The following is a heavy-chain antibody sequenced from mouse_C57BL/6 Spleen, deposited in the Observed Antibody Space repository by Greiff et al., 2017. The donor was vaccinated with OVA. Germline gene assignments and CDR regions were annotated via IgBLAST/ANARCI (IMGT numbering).Heavy chain of an antibody. Sequence: DVQLQESGPGLVKPSQSLSLTCSVTGYSITSGYYWNWIRQFPGNKLEWMGYISYDGSNNYNPSLKNRISITRDTSKNQFFLKLNSVTTEDTATYYCAREAQTGADYWGQGTTLTVSS. CDR3: AREAQTGADY. J-gene: IGHJ2*01. D-gene: IGHD4-1*01. V-gene: IGHV3-6*01. CDR1: GYSITSGYY. CDR2: ISYDGSN.